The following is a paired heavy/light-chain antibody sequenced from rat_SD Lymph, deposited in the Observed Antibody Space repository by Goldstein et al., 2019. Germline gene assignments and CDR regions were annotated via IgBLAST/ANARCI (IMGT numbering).Light chain of an antibody. CDR2: KAS. CDR3: MQSNSYPWT. Sequence: DIVMTQSPTSMSISVGDRVTMNCKASQNVGSNVDWYQQKTGQSPKLLIYKASNRYTGVPDRFTGSGSGTDFTFTISNMQAEDLAVYYCMQSNSYPWTFGGGTKLELK. J-gene: IGKJ1*01. V-gene: IGKV6S10*01. CDR1: QNVGSN.
Heavy chain of an antibody. J-gene: IGHJ4*01. Sequence: EVQLQQSGPELQRPGASVKLSCKASGYTFTEYYMYWVKQRPKQGLELIGRIDPEDGSTDYVEKFKNKATLTADTSSNTAYMQLSSLTSEDTATYFCARDLTTVATSYYYVMDAWGQGASVTVSS. V-gene: IGHV1-18*01. D-gene: IGHD1-3*01. CDR2: IDPEDGST. CDR1: GYTFTEYY. CDR3: ARDLTTVATSYYYVMDA.